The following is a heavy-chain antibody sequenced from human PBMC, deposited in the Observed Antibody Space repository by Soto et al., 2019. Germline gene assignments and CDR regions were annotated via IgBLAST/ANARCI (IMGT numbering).Heavy chain of an antibody. J-gene: IGHJ4*02. V-gene: IGHV3-23*01. CDR1: GFNFNYYG. CDR3: AASHYGEIE. Sequence: EVQLLQSGGGLVQPGGSLRLTCAGSGFNFNYYGMSWVRQAPGKGLEWVSIVTGNGDITYYTDSVKGRFTTSRDNPEHLVWLQMNGLRAEDTAMYYCAASHYGEIEWGQGTRVTVSS. CDR2: VTGNGDIT. D-gene: IGHD4-17*01.